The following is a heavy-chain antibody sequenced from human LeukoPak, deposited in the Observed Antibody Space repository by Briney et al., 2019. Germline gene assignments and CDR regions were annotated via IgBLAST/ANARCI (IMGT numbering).Heavy chain of an antibody. J-gene: IGHJ4*02. D-gene: IGHD1-1*01. CDR1: GGTFSSYA. CDR2: IIPIFGTA. V-gene: IGHV1-69*05. Sequence: ASVKVSCKASGGTFSSYAISWVRQAPGQGLEWMGGIIPIFGTANYAQKFQGRVTMTTDTSTSTAYMELRSLRSDDTAVYYCARWYNWNFDYWGQGTLVTVSS. CDR3: ARWYNWNFDY.